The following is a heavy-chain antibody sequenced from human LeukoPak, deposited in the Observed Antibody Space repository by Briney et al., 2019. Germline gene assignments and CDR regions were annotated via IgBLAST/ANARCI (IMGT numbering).Heavy chain of an antibody. CDR3: AKGSSSGWSLDY. Sequence: GGSLRLSCAASGFTFSSYGMHWVRQAPGKGLEWVAVISYDGSNKYYADSVKGRFTISRDNSKNTLYLQMNSLRAEDTAVYYCAKGSSSGWSLDYWGQGTLVTVSS. CDR1: GFTFSSYG. J-gene: IGHJ4*02. V-gene: IGHV3-30*18. D-gene: IGHD6-19*01. CDR2: ISYDGSNK.